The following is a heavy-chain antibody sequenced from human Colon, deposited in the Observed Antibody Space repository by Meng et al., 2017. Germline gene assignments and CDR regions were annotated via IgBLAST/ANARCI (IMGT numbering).Heavy chain of an antibody. CDR2: IKTDGSEE. CDR1: GFTFSNYW. J-gene: IGHJ4*02. V-gene: IGHV3-7*01. D-gene: IGHD2-15*01. CDR3: TRYRDSIDY. Sequence: GGSLRLSCATSGFTFSNYWMNWVRQAPGKGLEWVANIKTDGSEEYYVDSVKGRFTISRDNAKNSLYLQMNSLRAEDTAVYYCTRYRDSIDYWGQGTLVTDSS.